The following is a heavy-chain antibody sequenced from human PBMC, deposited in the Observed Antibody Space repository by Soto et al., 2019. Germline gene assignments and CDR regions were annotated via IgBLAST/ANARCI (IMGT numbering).Heavy chain of an antibody. Sequence: QVQLVQSGAEVKKPGASVKVSCKASGYTFTDYGFTWVRQAPGQGLEWMGWVNTYKGNTNYAQNCQGRVTMTTDTSTNPAYMELRGLRSEDTALYYCARERGNYKYFDYWGQGTLVAVSS. D-gene: IGHD3-16*01. CDR3: ARERGNYKYFDY. CDR1: GYTFTDYG. V-gene: IGHV1-18*01. CDR2: VNTYKGNT. J-gene: IGHJ4*02.